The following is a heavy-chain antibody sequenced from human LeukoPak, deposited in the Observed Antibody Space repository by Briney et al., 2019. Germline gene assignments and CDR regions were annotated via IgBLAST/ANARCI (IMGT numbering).Heavy chain of an antibody. CDR3: ARDQGGVGY. CDR1: GITFSSYS. V-gene: IGHV3-48*01. Sequence: GGSLRLSCVGSGITFSSYSMNWVRQAPGKGLEWVSYISSFSGTINYADSVKGRFTISRDNAKNSLYLQMNSLRAEDTAVYYCARDQGGVGYWGQGTLVTVSS. D-gene: IGHD3-16*01. CDR2: ISSFSGTI. J-gene: IGHJ4*02.